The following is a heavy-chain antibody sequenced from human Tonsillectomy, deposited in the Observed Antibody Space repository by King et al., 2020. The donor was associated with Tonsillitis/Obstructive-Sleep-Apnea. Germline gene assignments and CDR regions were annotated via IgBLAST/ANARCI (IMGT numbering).Heavy chain of an antibody. V-gene: IGHV4-34*01. J-gene: IGHJ4*02. CDR1: GGPFSGYY. CDR2: IDYSGST. D-gene: IGHD2-2*01. Sequence: VQLQQWGAGLLKTTETLSLTCAVYGGPFSGYYWSWIRQSPGTGLECIGEIDYSGSTNYNPSLKSRVNISLDSPKNQFSLRLNSVTAPDTAVYFCSSSEYQLLCTRDRHYFDYWGQGTLVTVSS. CDR3: SSSEYQLLCTRDRHYFDY.